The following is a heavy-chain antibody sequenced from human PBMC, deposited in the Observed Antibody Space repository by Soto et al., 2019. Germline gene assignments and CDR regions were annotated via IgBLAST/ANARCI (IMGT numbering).Heavy chain of an antibody. V-gene: IGHV4-4*02. CDR3: AGSDYGDDY. Sequence: QVQLQESGPGLVKPSGTLSLTCAVSGGSISSSNWWSWVRQPPGKGLEWIGEIYHSGSTNYNPSLMGRVTIAVDKSQNQFSLKLSSVTAADTAVYYWAGSDYGDDYWGQGTLVTVSS. CDR1: GGSISSSNW. CDR2: IYHSGST. D-gene: IGHD4-17*01. J-gene: IGHJ4*02.